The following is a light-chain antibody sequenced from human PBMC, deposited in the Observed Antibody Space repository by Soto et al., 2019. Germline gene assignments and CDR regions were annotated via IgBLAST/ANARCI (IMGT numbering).Light chain of an antibody. J-gene: IGKJ1*01. CDR3: QQPWT. CDR2: GAS. CDR1: QSVSSSY. Sequence: EIVLTQSPGTLSLSPGERATLSCRASQSVSSSYLAWYQQKPGQAPRLLIYGASSRATGILDRFSGSGSGTDFTLTISRLEPEDFAVYYCQQPWTFGQGTKVDIK. V-gene: IGKV3-20*01.